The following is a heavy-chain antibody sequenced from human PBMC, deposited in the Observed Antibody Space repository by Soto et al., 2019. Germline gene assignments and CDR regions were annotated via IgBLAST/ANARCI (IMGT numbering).Heavy chain of an antibody. D-gene: IGHD3-10*01. V-gene: IGHV4-31*03. J-gene: IGHJ5*02. CDR1: GGSISSDGYY. CDR2: IYYSGST. CDR3: AREPPRGGFGRRWFDP. Sequence: QVQLQESGPGLVKPSQTLSLICTVSGGSISSDGYYWNWIRQHPGKGLEWIGSIYYSGSTFYSSSRMSRLTMSVDTSKNQFCLMLSSVTAAETAVYYCAREPPRGGFGRRWFDPWGQGTLVTVSS.